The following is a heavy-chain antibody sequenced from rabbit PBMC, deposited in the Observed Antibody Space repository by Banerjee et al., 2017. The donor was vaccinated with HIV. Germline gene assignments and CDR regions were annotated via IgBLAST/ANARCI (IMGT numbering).Heavy chain of an antibody. D-gene: IGHD1-1*01. CDR2: IDTSNGDT. Sequence: LVKPGGTLTLTCTVSGFSFSSNWICWVRQAPGKGLEWIACIDTSNGDTDYANWPKGRFTISKASSTTVTLQMTSLTAADTATYFCARNYVNAFDPRGPGTLVTVS. V-gene: IGHV1S45*01. J-gene: IGHJ2*01. CDR3: ARNYVNAFDP. CDR1: GFSFSSNW.